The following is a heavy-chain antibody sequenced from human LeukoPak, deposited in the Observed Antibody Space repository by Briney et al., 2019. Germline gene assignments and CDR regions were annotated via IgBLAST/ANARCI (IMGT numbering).Heavy chain of an antibody. Sequence: ASVKVSCKASGYTFTSYGISWVRQAPGQGLEWMGWISAYNGNTNYAQKLQGRVTMTRDTSISTAYMELSRLRSDDTAVYYCARGHTAMVDFDYWGQGTLVTVSS. CDR3: ARGHTAMVDFDY. CDR1: GYTFTSYG. D-gene: IGHD5-18*01. V-gene: IGHV1-18*01. CDR2: ISAYNGNT. J-gene: IGHJ4*02.